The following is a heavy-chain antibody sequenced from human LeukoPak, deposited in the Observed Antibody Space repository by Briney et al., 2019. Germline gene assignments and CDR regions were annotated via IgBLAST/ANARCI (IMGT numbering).Heavy chain of an antibody. D-gene: IGHD3-3*01. CDR3: ARDGGLLPYYDFFRGYFDY. J-gene: IGHJ4*02. Sequence: GGSLRLSCAASGFTFSSYSMNWVRQAPGKGLEWVSSISSSSSYIYYADSVKGRFTISRDNAKNSLYLQMNSLRAEDTAVYYCARDGGLLPYYDFFRGYFDYWGQGTLVTVSS. V-gene: IGHV3-21*01. CDR2: ISSSSSYI. CDR1: GFTFSSYS.